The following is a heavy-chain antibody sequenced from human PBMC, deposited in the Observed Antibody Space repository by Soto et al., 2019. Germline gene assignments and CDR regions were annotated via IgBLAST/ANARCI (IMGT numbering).Heavy chain of an antibody. Sequence: GASVKVSCQASGYSFTGYYLHWVRQAPGQGLEWMGWIYPDSGGTNYAPKFRGWVTMTRDTSIRTAYMELSGLKSDDTAVYFCVRAESFYRGNTFVYWGQGALGTVSA. CDR1: GYSFTGYY. J-gene: IGHJ4*02. CDR3: VRAESFYRGNTFVY. V-gene: IGHV1-2*04. D-gene: IGHD1-26*01. CDR2: IYPDSGGT.